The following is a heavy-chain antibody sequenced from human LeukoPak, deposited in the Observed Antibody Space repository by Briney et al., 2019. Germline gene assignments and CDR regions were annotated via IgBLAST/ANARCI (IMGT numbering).Heavy chain of an antibody. J-gene: IGHJ5*02. CDR1: GFTFSSYG. CDR2: ISGSGGST. D-gene: IGHD2-15*01. CDR3: ARGSLKYCSGGSCSNPNWFDP. Sequence: GGSLRLSCAASGFTFSSYGMSWVRQAPGKGLEWVSAISGSGGSTYYADSVKGRFTISRDNSKNTLYLQMNSLRAEDTAVYYCARGSLKYCSGGSCSNPNWFDPWGQGTLVTVSS. V-gene: IGHV3-23*01.